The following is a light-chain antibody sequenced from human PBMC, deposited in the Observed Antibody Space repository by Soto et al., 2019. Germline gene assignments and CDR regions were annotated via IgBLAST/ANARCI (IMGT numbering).Light chain of an antibody. CDR2: GAS. CDR3: QKYNSAPLT. Sequence: DIVMTQSPSSLSASVGDRVTITCRASQVILSYLAWYQQKPGKVPELLIYGASTLQSGVPSRFRGSGSGTDFTLTITSLQPEDVATYYCQKYNSAPLTFGGGTKVEIK. J-gene: IGKJ4*01. V-gene: IGKV1-27*01. CDR1: QVILSY.